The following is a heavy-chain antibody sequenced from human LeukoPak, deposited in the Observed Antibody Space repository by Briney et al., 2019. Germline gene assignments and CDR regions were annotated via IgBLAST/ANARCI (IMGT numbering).Heavy chain of an antibody. CDR3: ARRRGDQEFYYFDN. D-gene: IGHD4-17*01. CDR1: GFXFSTYP. CDR2: ITSNGNSA. V-gene: IGHV3-64*01. Sequence: GGSLRLSCAASGFXFSTYPIHWVRQAPGKGLEYVADITSNGNSAYYANSVKGRFTISRDNSKNTLYLQMGSLRAEDMAVYYCARRRGDQEFYYFDNWGQGTLVTVSS. J-gene: IGHJ4*02.